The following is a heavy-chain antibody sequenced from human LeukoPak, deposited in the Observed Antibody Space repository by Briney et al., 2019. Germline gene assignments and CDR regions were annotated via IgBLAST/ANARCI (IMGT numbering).Heavy chain of an antibody. CDR1: GGSITSYY. J-gene: IGHJ4*02. Sequence: SATLSLTCSVSGGSITSYYWSWIRQPAGKGLEWIGRIYTSGSTNYNPSLKSRVTMSVDTSKNQFSLKLSSVTAADTAVYYCARDSSGSKALDYWGQGTLVTVSS. D-gene: IGHD3-22*01. CDR2: IYTSGST. V-gene: IGHV4-4*07. CDR3: ARDSSGSKALDY.